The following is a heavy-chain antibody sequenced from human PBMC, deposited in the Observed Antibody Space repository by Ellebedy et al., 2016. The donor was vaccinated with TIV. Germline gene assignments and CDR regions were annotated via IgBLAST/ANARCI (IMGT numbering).Heavy chain of an antibody. Sequence: GSLRLSXTVSGGSISSYYWSWIRQPPGKGLEWIGYIYYSGSTNYNPSLKSRVTISVDTSKNQFSLKLSSVTAADTAVYYCASRDYGGNSVDYWGQGTLVTVSS. CDR1: GGSISSYY. CDR3: ASRDYGGNSVDY. D-gene: IGHD4-23*01. J-gene: IGHJ4*02. CDR2: IYYSGST. V-gene: IGHV4-59*01.